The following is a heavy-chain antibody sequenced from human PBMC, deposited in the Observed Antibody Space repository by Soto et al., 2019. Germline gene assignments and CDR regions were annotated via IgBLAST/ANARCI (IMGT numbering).Heavy chain of an antibody. CDR2: IYSGGST. CDR3: AREYSYGYYYYYAMDV. J-gene: IGHJ6*02. V-gene: IGHV3-53*01. Sequence: EVQLVESGGGLIQPGGSLRLSCAASGFTVSSNYMSWVRQAPGKGLEWVSAIYSGGSTYYADSVKGRFTISRDNSKTTLYLHMTSLRAEDTAVYYCAREYSYGYYYYYAMDVWGQGTTVTVSS. CDR1: GFTVSSNY. D-gene: IGHD5-18*01.